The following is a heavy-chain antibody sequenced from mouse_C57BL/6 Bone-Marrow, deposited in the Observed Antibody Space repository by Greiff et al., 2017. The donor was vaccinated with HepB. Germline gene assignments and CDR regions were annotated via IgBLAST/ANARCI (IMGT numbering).Heavy chain of an antibody. V-gene: IGHV14-4*01. J-gene: IGHJ2*01. CDR1: GFNIKDDY. CDR2: IDPENGDT. D-gene: IGHD2-10*02. CDR3: TQGDSIDY. Sequence: EVKVEESGAELVRPGASVKLSCTASGFNIKDDYMHWVKQRPEQGLEWIGWIDPENGDTEYASKFQGKATITADTSSNTAYLQLSSLTSEDTAVYYCTQGDSIDYWGQGTTLTVSS.